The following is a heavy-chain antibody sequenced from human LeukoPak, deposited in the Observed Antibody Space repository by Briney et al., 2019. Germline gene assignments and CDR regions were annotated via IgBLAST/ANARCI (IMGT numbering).Heavy chain of an antibody. J-gene: IGHJ6*02. CDR3: ARDPNSSWYYYYYYGMDV. CDR2: ISACNGNT. CDR1: GYTFTSYG. D-gene: IGHD6-13*01. Sequence: ASVKVSCKASGYTFTSYGISWVRQAPGQGLEWMGWISACNGNTNYAQKLQGRVTMTTDTSTSTAYMELRSLRSDDTAVYYCARDPNSSWYYYYYYGMDVWGQGTTVTVSS. V-gene: IGHV1-18*01.